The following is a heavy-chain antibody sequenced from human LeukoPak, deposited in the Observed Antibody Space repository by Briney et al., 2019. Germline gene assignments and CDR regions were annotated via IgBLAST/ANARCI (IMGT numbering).Heavy chain of an antibody. D-gene: IGHD5-12*01. Sequence: GASVKVSCKASGYTFTSYGISWVRQAPGQGLEWMGWISAYNGNTNYAQKLQGRVTMTTDTSTSTAYMELRSLRSDDTAVYYCARDPSDIVATTPIDRGLVDYWGQETLVTVSS. CDR2: ISAYNGNT. V-gene: IGHV1-18*01. CDR1: GYTFTSYG. CDR3: ARDPSDIVATTPIDRGLVDY. J-gene: IGHJ4*02.